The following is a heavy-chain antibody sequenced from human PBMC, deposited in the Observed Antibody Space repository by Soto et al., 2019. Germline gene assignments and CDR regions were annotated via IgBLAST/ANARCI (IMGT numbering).Heavy chain of an antibody. Sequence: PGGSLRLSCAASGFAFSTAWMTWVRQAPGKGLEWVALIKSKTSGETRAYAAPVKGRFTISRDDSGNTVFLQMDSLKTEDTAVYYCVIDDAARGFGELDYWGRGTLVTVSS. V-gene: IGHV3-15*01. J-gene: IGHJ4*02. CDR1: GFAFSTAW. CDR3: VIDDAARGFGELDY. CDR2: IKSKTSGETR. D-gene: IGHD3-10*01.